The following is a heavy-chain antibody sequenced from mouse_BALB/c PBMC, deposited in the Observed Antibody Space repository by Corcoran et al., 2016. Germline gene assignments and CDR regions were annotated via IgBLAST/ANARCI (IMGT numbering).Heavy chain of an antibody. Sequence: EVQLQQSGAELVKPGASVNLSCTAAGFNFTATYMHWVMQRPEQGLEWIGRIDPANGNTKNDPKLQGKATITADTSSNTAYLQLSSLTSEDTAVYYCANWDWYFDVWGAGTTVTVSS. CDR2: IDPANGNT. J-gene: IGHJ1*01. D-gene: IGHD4-1*01. CDR1: GFNFTATY. CDR3: ANWDWYFDV. V-gene: IGHV14-3*02.